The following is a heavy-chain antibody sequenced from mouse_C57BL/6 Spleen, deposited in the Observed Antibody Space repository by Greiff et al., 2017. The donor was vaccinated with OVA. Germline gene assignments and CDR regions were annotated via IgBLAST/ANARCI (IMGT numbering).Heavy chain of an antibody. Sequence: EVQRVESGGDLVKPGGSLKLSCAASGFTFSSYGMSWVRQTPDKRLEWVATISSGGSYTYYPDSVKGRFTISRDNAKNTLYLQMSSLKSEDTAMYYCARHEYDGYYFDYWGQGTTLTVSS. V-gene: IGHV5-6*01. D-gene: IGHD2-3*01. CDR1: GFTFSSYG. J-gene: IGHJ2*01. CDR2: ISSGGSYT. CDR3: ARHEYDGYYFDY.